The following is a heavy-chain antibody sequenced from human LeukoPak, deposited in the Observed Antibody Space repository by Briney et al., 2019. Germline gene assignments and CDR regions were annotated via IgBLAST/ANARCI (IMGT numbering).Heavy chain of an antibody. V-gene: IGHV3-48*04. CDR3: ARAQILWFGVRNQPRDDAFDI. J-gene: IGHJ3*02. CDR2: ISNSSSTI. Sequence: GGSLRLSRAASGFTFSSYSMNWVRQAPGKGLEWVSYISNSSSTIYYADSVKGRFTISRDNAKNSLYLQMNSLRAEDTAVYYCARAQILWFGVRNQPRDDAFDIWGQGTMVTVSS. D-gene: IGHD3-10*01. CDR1: GFTFSSYS.